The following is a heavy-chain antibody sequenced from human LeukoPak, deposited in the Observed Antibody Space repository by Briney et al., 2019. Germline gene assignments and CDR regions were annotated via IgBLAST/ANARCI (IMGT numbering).Heavy chain of an antibody. Sequence: GASVKVSCKASGYTFTSYGISWVRQAPGQGLEWMGWISAYNGNTNYAQKLQGRVTMTTDTSTSTAYMELRSLRSDYTAVYYCAREGEQLLANYYYYYYMDVWGKGTTVTVSS. CDR1: GYTFTSYG. D-gene: IGHD2-2*01. J-gene: IGHJ6*03. CDR2: ISAYNGNT. V-gene: IGHV1-18*01. CDR3: AREGEQLLANYYYYYYMDV.